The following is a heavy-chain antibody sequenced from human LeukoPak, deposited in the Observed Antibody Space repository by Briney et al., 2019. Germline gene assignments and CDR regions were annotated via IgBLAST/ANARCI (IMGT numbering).Heavy chain of an antibody. J-gene: IGHJ4*02. CDR2: INPSGGST. V-gene: IGHV1-46*01. Sequence: ASVKVSCKASGYTFTSYYMHWVRQAPGQGLEWMGIINPSGGSTSYAQKFQGRVTMTRDMSTSTAYMELSSLRSEDTAMYYCARASYDSSGYYFLGYWGQGTLVTVSS. CDR1: GYTFTSYY. CDR3: ARASYDSSGYYFLGY. D-gene: IGHD3-22*01.